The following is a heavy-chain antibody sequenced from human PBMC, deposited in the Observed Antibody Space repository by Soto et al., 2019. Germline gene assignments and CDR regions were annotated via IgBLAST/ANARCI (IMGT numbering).Heavy chain of an antibody. CDR2: ISYDGSNK. J-gene: IGHJ3*02. V-gene: IGHV3-30*18. CDR3: AKDSGDGILFPGAFDI. CDR1: GFTFSSYG. Sequence: TGGSLRLSCAASGFTFSSYGMHWVRQAPGKGLEWVAVISYDGSNKYYADSAKGRFTISRDNSKNTLYLQMNSLRAEDTAVYYCAKDSGDGILFPGAFDIWGQGTMVTVSS. D-gene: IGHD1-26*01.